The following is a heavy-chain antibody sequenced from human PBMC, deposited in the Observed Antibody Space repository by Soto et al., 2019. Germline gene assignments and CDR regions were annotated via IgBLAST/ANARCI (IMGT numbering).Heavy chain of an antibody. V-gene: IGHV4-39*01. CDR1: GDSISSSSYF. Sequence: SETLSLTCSVSGDSISSSSYFWGWIRQPPGKGLEWIGSIYYSGSTYYNPSLKSRVTVSVDTSKNQFSLKLSSVTAADTAVYYCARHPSDFWFDPWGQGTLVTVSS. J-gene: IGHJ5*02. D-gene: IGHD2-21*02. CDR3: ARHPSDFWFDP. CDR2: IYYSGST.